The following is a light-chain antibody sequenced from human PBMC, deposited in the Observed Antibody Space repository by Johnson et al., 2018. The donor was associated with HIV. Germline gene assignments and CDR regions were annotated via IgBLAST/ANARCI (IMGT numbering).Light chain of an antibody. V-gene: IGLV1-51*02. CDR1: TSNIESNC. J-gene: IGLJ1*01. Sequence: QSVLTQPPSVSAAPGQKVTISCSGGTSNIESNCVSWYHLLPGTAPNVLIYEHTHLPSGMPDRFYGSQSGTSAPLGLTALPTGDEADDYCGTWDRSLSAHYVFGTGTKVTVL. CDR3: GTWDRSLSAHYV. CDR2: EHT.